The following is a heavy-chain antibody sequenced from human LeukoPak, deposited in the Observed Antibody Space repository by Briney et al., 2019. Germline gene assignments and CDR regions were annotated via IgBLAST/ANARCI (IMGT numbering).Heavy chain of an antibody. V-gene: IGHV4-4*02. CDR2: IYHSGST. J-gene: IGHJ4*02. D-gene: IGHD6-13*01. Sequence: PSETLSLTCAVSSGSISSSNWWSWVRQPPGKGLGWMGEIYHSGSTNYNPSIKGRVTISVDKCKNQIALTVSCETETHTASPECARGYYIAAAGDYWGQGTLVTVSS. CDR1: SGSISSSNW. CDR3: ARGYYIAAAGDY.